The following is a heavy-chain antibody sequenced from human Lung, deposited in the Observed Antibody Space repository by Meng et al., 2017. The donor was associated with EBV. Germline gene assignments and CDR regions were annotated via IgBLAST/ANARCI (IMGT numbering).Heavy chain of an antibody. CDR1: GDSIRSDIW. V-gene: IGHV4-4*02. CDR3: GRDQGRQLINH. J-gene: IGHJ4*02. CDR2: VYHRGDT. Sequence: RQASGPGRGKLSGTLSLTCTVSGDSIRSDIWWSWVRQPPGKGLEWIGEVYHRGDTNYNPSLKSRVVISVDRSKNQFSLNLSSVTAADTAVYYCGRDQGRQLINHWGQGTLVTVSS. D-gene: IGHD1-1*01.